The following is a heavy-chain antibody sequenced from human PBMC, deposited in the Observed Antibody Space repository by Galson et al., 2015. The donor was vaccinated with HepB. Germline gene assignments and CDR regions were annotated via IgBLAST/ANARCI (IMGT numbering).Heavy chain of an antibody. D-gene: IGHD1-7*01. J-gene: IGHJ3*02. CDR2: ISWNSGSI. CDR3: AKDRSPTGTTFGGAGFDAFDI. CDR1: GFTSDDYA. Sequence: SLRLSCAASGFTSDDYAMHWVRQAPGKGLEWVSGISWNSGSIGYADSVKGRFTISRDNAKNSLYLQMNSLRAEDTALYYCAKDRSPTGTTFGGAGFDAFDIWGQGTMVTVSS. V-gene: IGHV3-9*02.